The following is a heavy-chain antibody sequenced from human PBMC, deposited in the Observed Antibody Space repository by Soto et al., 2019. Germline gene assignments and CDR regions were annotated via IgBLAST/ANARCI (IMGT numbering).Heavy chain of an antibody. CDR2: INHSGST. J-gene: IGHJ6*03. CDR3: ARGVIVVVPAAMRRSYYMDV. Sequence: QVQLQQWGAGLLKPSETLSLTCAVSGGSFSGYYWSWIRQPPGKGLEWIGEINHSGSTNYNPSLKCRVTISVDTSKNQFSLTLSPVTAADTAVYYWARGVIVVVPAAMRRSYYMDVWGKGTTVTVSS. D-gene: IGHD2-2*01. V-gene: IGHV4-34*01. CDR1: GGSFSGYY.